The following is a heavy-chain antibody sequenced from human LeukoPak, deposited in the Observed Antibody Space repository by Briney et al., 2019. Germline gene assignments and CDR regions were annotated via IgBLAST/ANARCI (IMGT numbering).Heavy chain of an antibody. CDR1: GFTFDDYG. V-gene: IGHV3-21*01. CDR3: ARADSSGWSL. CDR2: ISSSSSYI. D-gene: IGHD6-19*01. Sequence: PGGSLRLSCAASGFTFDDYGMSWVRQAPGKGLEWVSSISSSSSYIYYADSVKGRFTISRDNAKNSLYLQMNSLRAEDTAVYYCARADSSGWSLWGQGTLVTVSS. J-gene: IGHJ4*02.